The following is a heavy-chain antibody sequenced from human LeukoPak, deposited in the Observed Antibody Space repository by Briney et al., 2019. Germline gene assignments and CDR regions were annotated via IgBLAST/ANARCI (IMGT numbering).Heavy chain of an antibody. V-gene: IGHV4-59*01. J-gene: IGHJ4*02. Sequence: SETLSLTCTVSGGSISSYYWSWLRQPPGKGLEWIGNIYYSGSTNYNPSLKSRVTISVDTSKNQFSLKLSSVTAADTAVYYCARANYYDSSGYYYWLDYWGQGTLVTVSS. CDR2: IYYSGST. D-gene: IGHD3-22*01. CDR3: ARANYYDSSGYYYWLDY. CDR1: GGSISSYY.